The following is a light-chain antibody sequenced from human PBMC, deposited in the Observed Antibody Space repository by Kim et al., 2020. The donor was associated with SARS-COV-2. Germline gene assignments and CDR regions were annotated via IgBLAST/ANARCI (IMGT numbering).Light chain of an antibody. CDR2: RNI. J-gene: IGLJ3*02. Sequence: SYELTQPLSVSVALGQTARITCGGNNIGSKNVHWYQQKPGQAPVLVIYRNINRPSGIPERFSGSSSGNTATLTISRARAGDEADYYCQVWDSSTEVFGGG. CDR3: QVWDSSTEV. V-gene: IGLV3-9*01. CDR1: NIGSKN.